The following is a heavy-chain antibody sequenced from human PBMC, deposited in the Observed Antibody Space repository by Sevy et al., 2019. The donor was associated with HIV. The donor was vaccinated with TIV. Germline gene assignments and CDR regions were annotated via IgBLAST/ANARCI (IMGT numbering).Heavy chain of an antibody. CDR3: ARSNWVTATNGFSKSYYFDY. CDR2: INTSGST. J-gene: IGHJ4*02. D-gene: IGHD7-27*01. Sequence: SETLSLTCTVSGDSFSSYFWAWIRQPAGKGLEWIGRINTSGSTNYNPSLKSRVPMSVDTSKSQFSLKGTSLTAADTAIYFCARSNWVTATNGFSKSYYFDYWGQGSLVTVSS. CDR1: GDSFSSYF. V-gene: IGHV4-4*07.